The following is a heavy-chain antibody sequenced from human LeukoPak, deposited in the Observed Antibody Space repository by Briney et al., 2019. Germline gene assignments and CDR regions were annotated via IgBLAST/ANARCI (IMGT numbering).Heavy chain of an antibody. D-gene: IGHD5-18*01. Sequence: GGSLRLSCAASGFTFSSYAMGWVRQAPGKGLEWVSAITASGGNTYYADSVKGRFTISRDSSKNTLYLQVNSLRAEDTAVYYCTKGNGYSYGRYYFDYWGQGTLVTVSS. J-gene: IGHJ4*02. CDR3: TKGNGYSYGRYYFDY. CDR1: GFTFSSYA. CDR2: ITASGGNT. V-gene: IGHV3-23*01.